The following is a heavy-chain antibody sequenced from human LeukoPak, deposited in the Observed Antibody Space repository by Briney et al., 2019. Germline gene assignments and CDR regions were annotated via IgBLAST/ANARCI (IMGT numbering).Heavy chain of an antibody. CDR2: IYYSGST. V-gene: IGHV4-39*01. CDR1: GGSISSSSYC. CDR3: ATPADYYGSGSYYCFDY. J-gene: IGHJ4*02. D-gene: IGHD3-10*01. Sequence: PSETLSLTWTVAGGSISSSSYCWGWIRQPPGKGLDWIGSIYYSGSTYYNPSLKSRVTISVDTSKNQFSLKLSSVTAADTAVYYCATPADYYGSGSYYCFDYWGQGTLVTVSS.